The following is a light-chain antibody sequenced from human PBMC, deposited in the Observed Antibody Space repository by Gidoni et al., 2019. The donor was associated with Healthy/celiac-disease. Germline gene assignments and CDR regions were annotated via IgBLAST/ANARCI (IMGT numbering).Light chain of an antibody. CDR3: QQYGSSLIT. V-gene: IGKV3-20*01. J-gene: IGKJ5*01. CDR1: QSVSSSY. CDR2: GAS. Sequence: EIVLTQSPGTLSLSPGERATLSCRASQSVSSSYLAWYQQKPGQAPRLLIYGASSRATGIPARFRGSGSGTDFTLTISRLEPEDFAVYYCQQYGSSLITFGQGTRLEIK.